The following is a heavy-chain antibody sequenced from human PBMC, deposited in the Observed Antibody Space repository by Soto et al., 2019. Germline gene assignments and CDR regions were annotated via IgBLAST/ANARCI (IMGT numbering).Heavy chain of an antibody. CDR2: IIPIFDTA. D-gene: IGHD1-1*01. CDR1: GGTFSDYT. V-gene: IGHV1-69*01. CDR3: ARNGTLTGYSYGMDV. Sequence: QVQLVQSGAELRKPGSSVTVSCTASGGTFSDYTINWVRQAPGQRLEWMGGIIPIFDTANYAEKFQGRVTITADESTSTSFMEVSSLRSEDTAVYYCARNGTLTGYSYGMDVWGRGTMVTVSS. J-gene: IGHJ6*02.